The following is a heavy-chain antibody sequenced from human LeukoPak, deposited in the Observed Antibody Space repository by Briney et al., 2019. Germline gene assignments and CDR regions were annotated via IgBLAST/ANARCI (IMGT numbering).Heavy chain of an antibody. J-gene: IGHJ3*02. Sequence: GGSLRLSCAASGFTFSSYGMTWVRQAPGKGLEGLEWVSTISSSSGGSTYYADSVKGRFTISRDNSKNTLYLQMNNLGAEDTAVYYCAKYYYDSSGYYYPGAFDIWGQGTMVTVSS. CDR1: GFTFSSYG. CDR3: AKYYYDSSGYYYPGAFDI. CDR2: ISSSSGGST. V-gene: IGHV3-23*01. D-gene: IGHD3-22*01.